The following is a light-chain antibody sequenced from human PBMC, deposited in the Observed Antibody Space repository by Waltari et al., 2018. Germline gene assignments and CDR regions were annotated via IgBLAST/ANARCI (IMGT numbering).Light chain of an antibody. CDR3: QSYDSDNHWV. CDR1: GGRIATNY. V-gene: IGLV6-57*01. J-gene: IGLJ3*02. CDR2: EDD. Sequence: NLLLTQPHSVSESPGKTVTISCTGSGGRIATNYVQRLQHRPGSSPITVIYEDDQRPSGVPDRFSGSIDSSSNSASLIISGLKSEDEADYYCQSYDSDNHWVFGGGTKLTV.